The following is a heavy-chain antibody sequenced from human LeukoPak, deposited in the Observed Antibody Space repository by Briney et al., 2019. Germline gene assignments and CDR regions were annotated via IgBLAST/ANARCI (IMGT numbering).Heavy chain of an antibody. CDR1: GFTFSSYG. D-gene: IGHD1-26*01. CDR2: ISYDGSNK. J-gene: IGHJ4*02. V-gene: IGHV3-30*03. CDR3: VRDLGGRSGH. Sequence: GGSLRLSCAASGFTFSSYGMHWVRQAPGKGLEWVAVISYDGSNKYYADSVKGRFTISRDNSKNTLYLQMNSLRAEDTAVYYCVRDLGGRSGHWGQGTLVTVSS.